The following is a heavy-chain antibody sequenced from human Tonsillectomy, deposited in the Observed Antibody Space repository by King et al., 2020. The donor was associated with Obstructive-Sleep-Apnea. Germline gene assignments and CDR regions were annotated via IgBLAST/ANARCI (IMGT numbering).Heavy chain of an antibody. D-gene: IGHD3-22*01. J-gene: IGHJ1*01. CDR1: GGSISSGGYY. CDR2: IYYSGST. V-gene: IGHV4-31*03. Sequence: VQLQESGPGLVKPSQTLSLTCTVSGGSISSGGYYWSWIRQHPGKGLEWIGYIYYSGSTYYNPSLKSRVTISVDTSKNQFSLKLSSVTAADTAVYYCAREPSYYYDSSGYSRYFQYWGQGTLVTVSS. CDR3: AREPSYYYDSSGYSRYFQY.